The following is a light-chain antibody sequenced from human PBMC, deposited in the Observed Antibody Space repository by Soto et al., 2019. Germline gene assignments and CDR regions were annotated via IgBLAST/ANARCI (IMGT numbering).Light chain of an antibody. CDR1: QSLLHSTGSNY. CDR3: MQALQIPPT. J-gene: IGKJ5*01. Sequence: IVMTQFPLSLPVTPGEPASISCRSSQSLLHSTGSNYLDWYLQKPGQSPQLLISLGSDRASGVPDRFSGSGSGTVFTLKISKVEAEDVVVYYCMQALQIPPTFGQGTRLEIK. V-gene: IGKV2-28*01. CDR2: LGS.